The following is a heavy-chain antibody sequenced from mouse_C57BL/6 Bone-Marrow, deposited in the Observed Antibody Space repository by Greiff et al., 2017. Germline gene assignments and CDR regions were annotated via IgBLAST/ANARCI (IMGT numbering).Heavy chain of an antibody. J-gene: IGHJ2*01. CDR1: GFNIKDYY. Sequence: EVKLQESGAELVKPGASVKLSCTASGFNIKDYYIHWVKQRPEQGLEWIGRIDPEDGETKYAPKFQDKANITADTSSNTAYLQLSSLTSEDTAVYYCTSSLIYYGTNYWGQGTTLTVSS. CDR3: TSSLIYYGTNY. D-gene: IGHD1-1*01. V-gene: IGHV14-2*01. CDR2: IDPEDGET.